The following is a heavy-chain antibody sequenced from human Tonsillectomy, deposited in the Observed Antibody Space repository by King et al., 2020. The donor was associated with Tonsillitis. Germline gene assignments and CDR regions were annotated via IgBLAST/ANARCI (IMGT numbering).Heavy chain of an antibody. CDR2: INHRGGT. J-gene: IGHJ6*02. Sequence: VQLQQWGAGLLKPSETLSLTCAVYGGSFSGYQWSWIRQPPGKGLEWIGEINHRGGTNYNPSLKSRVTISVDRSKKQFSLKLSSVNAADTAVYYCASCADQSLSNIWYYGVDVWGQGTTVTVSS. CDR3: ASCADQSLSNIWYYGVDV. D-gene: IGHD6-13*01. CDR1: GGSFSGYQ. V-gene: IGHV4-34*01.